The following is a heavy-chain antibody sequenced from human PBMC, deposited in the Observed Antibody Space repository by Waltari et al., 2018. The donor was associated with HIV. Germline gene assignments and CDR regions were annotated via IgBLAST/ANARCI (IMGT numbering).Heavy chain of an antibody. CDR2: ISRSSDYI. J-gene: IGHJ4*02. CDR1: GFTFGRYA. Sequence: EVQLVESGGGLAKPGGSRRLSCAASGFTFGRYAMNWVRQAPGKGREWIAYISRSSDYIYYAESVKGRFIISRDNAKNSVFLDMNNMIDVDTAVYYCTATVTTRGTFDYWGQGTMVPVS. CDR3: TATVTTRGTFDY. D-gene: IGHD4-17*01. V-gene: IGHV3-21*06.